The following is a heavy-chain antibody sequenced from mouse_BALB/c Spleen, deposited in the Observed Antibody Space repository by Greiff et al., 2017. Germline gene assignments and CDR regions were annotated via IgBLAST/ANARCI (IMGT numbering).Heavy chain of an antibody. J-gene: IGHJ4*01. Sequence: EVQLVESGGGLVQPGGSLKLSCAASGFTFSSYTMSWVRQTPEKRLEWVAYISNGGGSTYYPDTVKGRFTISRDNAKNTLYLQMSSLKSEDTAMYYCARHHDYPYYYAMDYWGQGTSVTVSS. D-gene: IGHD2-4*01. CDR2: ISNGGGST. CDR1: GFTFSSYT. CDR3: ARHHDYPYYYAMDY. V-gene: IGHV5-12-2*01.